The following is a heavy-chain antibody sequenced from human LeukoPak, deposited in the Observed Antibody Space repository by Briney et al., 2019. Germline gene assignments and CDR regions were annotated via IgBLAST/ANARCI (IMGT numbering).Heavy chain of an antibody. D-gene: IGHD3/OR15-3a*01. V-gene: IGHV3-30*04. J-gene: IGHJ4*02. CDR1: GFPFSSYS. CDR3: ARSPERLGQGHLDS. CDR2: ISYHGSNT. Sequence: GRSLRLSCAASGFPFSSYSMHWVRQAPGKGLEWLTLISYHGSNTDYTDSVRGRFIVSRDNSKNTLFLQTNSLRPEDTAIYFCARSPERLGQGHLDSWGQGTLVTVTS.